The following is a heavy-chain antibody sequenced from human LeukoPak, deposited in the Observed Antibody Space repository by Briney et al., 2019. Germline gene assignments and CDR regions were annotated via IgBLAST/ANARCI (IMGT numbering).Heavy chain of an antibody. CDR3: ARDTGGGWYITTVRYYYGMDV. CDR1: GFTFSSYS. V-gene: IGHV3-21*01. D-gene: IGHD3-10*01. J-gene: IGHJ6*02. CDR2: ISSSSSYI. Sequence: GGSLRLSCAASGFTFSSYSMNWVRQAPGKGLEWVSSISSSSSYIYYADSVKGRFTISRDNAKNSLYLQMNSLRAEDTAVYCCARDTGGGWYITTVRYYYGMDVWGQGTTVTVSS.